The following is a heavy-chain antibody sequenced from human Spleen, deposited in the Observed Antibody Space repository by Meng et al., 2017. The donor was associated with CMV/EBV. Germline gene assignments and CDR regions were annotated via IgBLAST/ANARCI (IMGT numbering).Heavy chain of an antibody. CDR1: GYTFKNYG. J-gene: IGHJ3*02. D-gene: IGHD2-2*01. Sequence: ASVKVSCKASGYTFKNYGISWVRQAPGQVLEWMGWISVYNGNTNYAQKIQGRVTMTRDTSSSTVYMQLSGLRSDDTAVYYCARDRGGWDCSTTMCAWGFDIWGQGTTVTVSS. CDR3: ARDRGGWDCSTTMCAWGFDI. CDR2: ISVYNGNT. V-gene: IGHV1-18*01.